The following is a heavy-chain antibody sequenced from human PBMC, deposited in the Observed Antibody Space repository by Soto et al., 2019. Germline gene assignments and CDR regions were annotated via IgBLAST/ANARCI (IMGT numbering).Heavy chain of an antibody. V-gene: IGHV4-34*01. Sequence: PSETLSLTCAVCGGSFSGYYWSWIRQPPGKGLEWIGEINHRGSTNYNPSLKSRVTISVDTSKNQFSLKLSSVTAADTAVYYCARVPGYSSSWYVHYYYGMDVWGQGTTVTVSS. J-gene: IGHJ6*02. D-gene: IGHD6-13*01. CDR1: GGSFSGYY. CDR2: INHRGST. CDR3: ARVPGYSSSWYVHYYYGMDV.